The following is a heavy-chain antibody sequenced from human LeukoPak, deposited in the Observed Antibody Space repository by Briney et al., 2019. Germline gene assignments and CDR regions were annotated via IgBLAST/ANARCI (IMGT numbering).Heavy chain of an antibody. CDR1: GFTFTDFY. V-gene: IGHV3-11*01. J-gene: IGHJ4*02. CDR3: ARALTGFIPGN. Sequence: GGSLRLSCAASGFTFTDFYMSWIRQAPGKGLEWVSNISSSGTTIYYADSVMGRFTISRDNAKNSLYLQMNSLRAEDTAVYYCARALTGFIPGNWGQGTLVTVSS. D-gene: IGHD3-9*01. CDR2: ISSSGTTI.